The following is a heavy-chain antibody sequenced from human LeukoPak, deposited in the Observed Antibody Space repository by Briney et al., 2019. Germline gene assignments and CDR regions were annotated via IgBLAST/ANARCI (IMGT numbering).Heavy chain of an antibody. V-gene: IGHV3-30-3*01. D-gene: IGHD3-3*01. CDR2: ISYDGSNK. CDR3: ARDDEDLWDY. Sequence: GGSLRLSCAASGFTLSSYAMHWVRQAPGKGLEWVAVISYDGSNKYYADSVKGRFTISTDNSKNTLYLQMNSLRAEDTAVYYCARDDEDLWDYWGQGTLVTVSS. CDR1: GFTLSSYA. J-gene: IGHJ4*02.